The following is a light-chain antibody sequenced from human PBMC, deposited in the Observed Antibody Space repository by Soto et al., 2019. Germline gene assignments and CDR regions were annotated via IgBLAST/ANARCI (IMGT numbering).Light chain of an antibody. V-gene: IGKV3-11*01. CDR2: DAS. CDR1: QSVSSY. CDR3: QQRSNWPPRT. J-gene: IGKJ1*01. Sequence: EIVLTQSPATLSLSPGERATLSCRASQSVSSYLSWYQQKPGQAPRLLIYDASNRATGIPARCSGSGSGTDFTLTIISREPEDVAVYYCQQRSNWPPRTFGQGTKVEIK.